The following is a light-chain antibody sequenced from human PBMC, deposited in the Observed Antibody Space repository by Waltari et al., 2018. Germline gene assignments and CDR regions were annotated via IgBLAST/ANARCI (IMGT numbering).Light chain of an antibody. V-gene: IGLV1-44*01. CDR1: SSNIGSNI. CDR2: SNN. Sequence: QSVLTQPPSASGTPGQRVTISCSGSSSNIGSNIVNWYQQFPGTAPKLLIYSNNLRPSGVPDRFSGSKSGTSGSLAISGLRSEDEADYFCAAWDDSLNGWVFGGGTKLTVL. J-gene: IGLJ3*02. CDR3: AAWDDSLNGWV.